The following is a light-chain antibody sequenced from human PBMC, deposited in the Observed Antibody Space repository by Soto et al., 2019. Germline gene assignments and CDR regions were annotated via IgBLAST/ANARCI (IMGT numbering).Light chain of an antibody. CDR1: QSVSRTY. V-gene: IGKV3-20*01. CDR3: QQYGSSGT. Sequence: ILLTQSAFPVCLSTRTRATLSCRASQSVSRTYLGWYQQQPGQPPRLLMSGTSNRATGIPDRFSGSGSGTDFTLTISRLEPEDFAVYYCQQYGSSGTFGQGTKVAIK. CDR2: GTS. J-gene: IGKJ1*01.